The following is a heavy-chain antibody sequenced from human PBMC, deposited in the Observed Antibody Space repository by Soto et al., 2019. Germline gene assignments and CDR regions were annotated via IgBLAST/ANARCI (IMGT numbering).Heavy chain of an antibody. V-gene: IGHV4-34*01. CDR1: GGSFSGYC. Sequence: LEILSLTCAVYGGSFSGYCWSWIRQPPGKGLEWIGETNPGGSTNYNPSLKSRVTISVDTSKNQFSLKLSSVTAADTAVYYCARGLSFSGYYYYMDVWGKGTTVTVSS. D-gene: IGHD3-3*02. CDR2: TNPGGST. CDR3: ARGLSFSGYYYYMDV. J-gene: IGHJ6*03.